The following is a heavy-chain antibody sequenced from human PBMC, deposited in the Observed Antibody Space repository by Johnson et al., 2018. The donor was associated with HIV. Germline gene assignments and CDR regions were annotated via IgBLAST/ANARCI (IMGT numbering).Heavy chain of an antibody. CDR3: ALTDYGDYPQRVPDAFDI. D-gene: IGHD4-17*01. CDR2: IYSGGST. V-gene: IGHV3-66*01. J-gene: IGHJ3*02. Sequence: VQLVESGGGVVQPGRSLRLSCAASGFTFSNYGMAWVRQAPGKGLEWVSVIYSGGSTYYADSVKGRFTISRDTSKNTLYLQMNSLRAEDTAVYYCALTDYGDYPQRVPDAFDIWGQGTMVTVSS. CDR1: GFTFSNYG.